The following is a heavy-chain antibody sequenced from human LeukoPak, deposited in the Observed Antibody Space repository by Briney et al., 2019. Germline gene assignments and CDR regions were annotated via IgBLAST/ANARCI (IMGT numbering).Heavy chain of an antibody. CDR2: ISAYNGNT. Sequence: ASVKVSCKASGYTFSSYGISWVRQAPGQGLEWMGWISAYNGNTNYAQMLQGRVTMTTNTSTSTAYMEVRSLRSDDTAMYYCARDVGDIVTIPAAISVPWGQGTLVTVSS. J-gene: IGHJ5*02. D-gene: IGHD2-2*01. CDR1: GYTFSSYG. CDR3: ARDVGDIVTIPAAISVP. V-gene: IGHV1-18*01.